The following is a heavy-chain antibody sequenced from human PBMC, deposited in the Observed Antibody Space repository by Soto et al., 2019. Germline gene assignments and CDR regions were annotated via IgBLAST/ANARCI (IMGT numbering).Heavy chain of an antibody. J-gene: IGHJ4*02. D-gene: IGHD6-19*01. CDR2: IIPTFGTA. Sequence: GASVKVSCKASGGTFSSYAISWVRQAPGQGLEWMGGIIPTFGTANYAQKFQGRVAITADKSTSTAYMELSSLRSEDTAVYYCARDWSSSGWYDYWGQGTLVTVSS. CDR1: GGTFSSYA. CDR3: ARDWSSSGWYDY. V-gene: IGHV1-69*06.